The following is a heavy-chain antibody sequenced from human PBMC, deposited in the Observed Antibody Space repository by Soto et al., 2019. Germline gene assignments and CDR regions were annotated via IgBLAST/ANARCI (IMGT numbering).Heavy chain of an antibody. CDR1: GFSLSSPAVG. CDR3: AHGSGWLSDY. CDR2: IYWNDNN. D-gene: IGHD6-19*01. V-gene: IGHV2-5*01. J-gene: IGHJ4*02. Sequence: QITLKESGPTLAKPTQTLTLTCTFSGFSLSSPAVGVNWIRQPPGKALEWLALIYWNDNNQYSPSLRSRLTITKDTSKNQVVLTMTNVDPADTVTYYCAHGSGWLSDYWGQGTLVTVSS.